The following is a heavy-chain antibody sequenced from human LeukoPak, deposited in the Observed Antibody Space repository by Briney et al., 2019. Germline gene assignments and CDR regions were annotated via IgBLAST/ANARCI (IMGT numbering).Heavy chain of an antibody. D-gene: IGHD1-26*01. V-gene: IGHV3-21*01. CDR3: ARVGGSYYPGPPRAAYMDV. Sequence: PGGSLRLSCAASGFTLSNSGMNWVRQAPGKGLEWVSSIVSSSSYIYYADSVKGRFTISRDNAKNSLYLQMNSLRAEDTAVYYCARVGGSYYPGPPRAAYMDVWGKGTTVTVSS. J-gene: IGHJ6*03. CDR1: GFTLSNSG. CDR2: IVSSSSYI.